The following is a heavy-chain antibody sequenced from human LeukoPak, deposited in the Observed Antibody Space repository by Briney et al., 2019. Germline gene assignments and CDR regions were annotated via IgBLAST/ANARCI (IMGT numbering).Heavy chain of an antibody. Sequence: SVKVSCKASGGTFSSYAISWVRQAPGQGLEWMGGIIPIFGTANYAQKFQGRVTITADKSTSTAYMELSSLGSEDTAVYYCARDHCSGGSCYGGHWFDPWGQGTLVTVSS. D-gene: IGHD2-15*01. J-gene: IGHJ5*02. CDR2: IIPIFGTA. CDR3: ARDHCSGGSCYGGHWFDP. CDR1: GGTFSSYA. V-gene: IGHV1-69*06.